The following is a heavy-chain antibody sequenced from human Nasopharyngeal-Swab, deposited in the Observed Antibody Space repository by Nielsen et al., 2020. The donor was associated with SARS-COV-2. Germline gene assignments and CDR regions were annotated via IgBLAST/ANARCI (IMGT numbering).Heavy chain of an antibody. Sequence: WIRQPPGKGLEWVSGLSVSWTGGNTYYADSVRGRFTISRDNSKNTLYLQMDSLRAEDTALYYCAKDLSYALAGDPWGQGTLVTVSS. CDR2: LSVSWTGGNT. V-gene: IGHV3-23*01. CDR3: AKDLSYALAGDP. D-gene: IGHD6-13*01. J-gene: IGHJ5*02.